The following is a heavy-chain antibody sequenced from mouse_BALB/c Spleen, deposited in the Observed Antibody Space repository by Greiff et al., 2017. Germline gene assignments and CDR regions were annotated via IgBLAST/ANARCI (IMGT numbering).Heavy chain of an antibody. Sequence: VQLQESGAELARPGASVKMSCKASGYTFTSYTMHWVKQRPGQGLEWIGYINPSSGYTNYNQKFKDKATLTADKSSSTAYMQLSSLTSEDSAVYYCARSSITTVPPDYWGQGTTLTVSS. V-gene: IGHV1-4*01. D-gene: IGHD1-1*01. CDR2: INPSSGYT. J-gene: IGHJ2*01. CDR1: GYTFTSYT. CDR3: ARSSITTVPPDY.